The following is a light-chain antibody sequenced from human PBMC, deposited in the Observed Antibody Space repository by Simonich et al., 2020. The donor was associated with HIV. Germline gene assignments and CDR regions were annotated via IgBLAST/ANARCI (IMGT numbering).Light chain of an antibody. CDR1: SSNIGSNY. V-gene: IGLV1-47*01. CDR3: AAWDDSLSGPV. J-gene: IGLJ3*02. Sequence: QSVLTQPPSASGTPGQRVTISCSGSSSNIGSNYVYWYQQLPGTAPKLLIYRNNRRPSGVPDRFSGSKSGTSASLAISELRSEDEADYYCAAWDDSLSGPVFGGGTKLTVL. CDR2: RNN.